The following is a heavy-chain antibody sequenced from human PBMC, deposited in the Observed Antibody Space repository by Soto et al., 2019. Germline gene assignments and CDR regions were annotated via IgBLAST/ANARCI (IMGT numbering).Heavy chain of an antibody. CDR3: ARDQTTNYDFWGGYPYPFDY. D-gene: IGHD3-3*01. V-gene: IGHV3-48*01. CDR2: ISSSSSTI. CDR1: GFTFSSYS. J-gene: IGHJ4*02. Sequence: GGSLRLSCAASGFTFSSYSMNWVRQAPGKGLEWVSYISSSSSTIYYADSVKGRFTISRDNAKNSLYLQMNSLRAEDTAVYYCARDQTTNYDFWGGYPYPFDYWGQGTLVTVSS.